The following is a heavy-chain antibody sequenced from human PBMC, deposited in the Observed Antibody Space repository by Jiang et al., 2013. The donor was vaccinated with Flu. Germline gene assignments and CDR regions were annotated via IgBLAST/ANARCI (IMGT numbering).Heavy chain of an antibody. CDR2: IYYSGST. D-gene: IGHD2-21*02. Sequence: GPGLVKPSETLSLTCTVSGGSIMNSDYYWGWIRQPPGKGLEWIGSIYYSGSTYYNPSLKSRVTISVDTSKNQVSLKLSSVTAADTAVYYCARQRATLLAYCGDDCYSYFDYWGQGPWSPSP. J-gene: IGHJ4*02. CDR1: GGSIMNSDYY. CDR3: ARQRATLLAYCGDDCYSYFDY. V-gene: IGHV4-39*01.